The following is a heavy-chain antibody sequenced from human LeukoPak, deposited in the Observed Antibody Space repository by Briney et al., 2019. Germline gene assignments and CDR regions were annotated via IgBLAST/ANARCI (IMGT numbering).Heavy chain of an antibody. CDR1: GDSISSSSYY. J-gene: IGHJ3*02. Sequence: PSETLSLTCTVSGDSISSSSYYWGWIRQPPGKGLEWIGSIYYSGSTYYNPSLKSRVTISVDTSKNQFSLKLSSVTAADTAVYYCARDLSSNPPYAYDIWGQGTMVIVSS. CDR2: IYYSGST. D-gene: IGHD4-11*01. CDR3: ARDLSSNPPYAYDI. V-gene: IGHV4-39*02.